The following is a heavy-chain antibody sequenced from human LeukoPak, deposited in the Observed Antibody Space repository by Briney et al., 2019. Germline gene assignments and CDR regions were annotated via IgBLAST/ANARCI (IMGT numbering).Heavy chain of an antibody. D-gene: IGHD3-10*01. CDR1: GGSISNSY. J-gene: IGHJ3*02. CDR3: AKSNGYGLVDI. Sequence: KSSETLSLTCTVSGGSISNSYWSWIRQPAGKGLEWIGCVYTSGTTNYNPSLKSRVTMSVDTSRNQFSLKLNSVTAADTAVYYCAKSNGYGLVDIWGQGTMVTVSS. CDR2: VYTSGTT. V-gene: IGHV4-4*07.